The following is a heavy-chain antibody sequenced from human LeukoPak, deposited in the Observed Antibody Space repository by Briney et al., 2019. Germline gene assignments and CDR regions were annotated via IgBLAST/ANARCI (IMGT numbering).Heavy chain of an antibody. D-gene: IGHD3-9*01. J-gene: IGHJ4*02. CDR3: ARRGYDILTGYLYYFDY. CDR2: MNPNSGNT. V-gene: IGHV1-8*01. CDR1: GYTFTGYD. Sequence: ASLKVSCKASGYTFTGYDINWVRQATGQGLEWMGWMNPNSGNTGYAQKFQGRVTMTRNTSISTAYMELSSLRSEDTAVYYCARRGYDILTGYLYYFDYWGQETLVTVSS.